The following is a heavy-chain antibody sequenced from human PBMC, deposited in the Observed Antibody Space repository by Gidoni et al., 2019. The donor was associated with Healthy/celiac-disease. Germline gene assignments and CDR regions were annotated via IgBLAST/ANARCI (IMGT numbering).Heavy chain of an antibody. CDR2: ISVSGGST. Sequence: EVQLLESGGGLVQPGGSLRLSCAASGFTFSSYAMSWVRQAPGKGLEWVSAISVSGGSTYYADSVKGRFTISRDNSKNTLYLQMNSLRAEDTAVYYCAKHPKTVYDIPASYFDYWGQGTLVTVSS. D-gene: IGHD3-9*01. J-gene: IGHJ4*02. V-gene: IGHV3-23*01. CDR3: AKHPKTVYDIPASYFDY. CDR1: GFTFSSYA.